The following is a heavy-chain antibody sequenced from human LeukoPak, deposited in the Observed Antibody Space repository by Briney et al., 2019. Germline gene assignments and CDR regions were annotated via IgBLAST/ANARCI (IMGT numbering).Heavy chain of an antibody. CDR1: GFTFSNYE. CDR2: ISGSGNTI. D-gene: IGHD3-10*01. V-gene: IGHV3-48*03. CDR3: ARGSLVHYYGSGSYRNRAGFDY. Sequence: GGSLRLSCGASGFTFSNYEMNWVRQAPGKGLEGVSYISGSGNTIHYADSVKGQFTISRDNDKNSLYLQMNSLRDEDTAVYYCARGSLVHYYGSGSYRNRAGFDYWGQGTLVTVSS. J-gene: IGHJ4*02.